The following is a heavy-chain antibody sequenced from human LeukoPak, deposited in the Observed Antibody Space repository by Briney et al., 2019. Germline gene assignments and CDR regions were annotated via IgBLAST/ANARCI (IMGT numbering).Heavy chain of an antibody. V-gene: IGHV3-30*04. CDR3: ARVGRDWYDESTLNAFDI. D-gene: IGHD6-19*01. CDR2: ILKDGSNR. Sequence: GGSLRLSCSGSGFIFYSFAIHWVRQAPGKGLEWVAAILKDGSNRYYADAVKGRFTISRDNGENTAQLEMTSLRVDDTAIYFCARVGRDWYDESTLNAFDIWGRGTVVTASS. CDR1: GFIFYSFA. J-gene: IGHJ3*02.